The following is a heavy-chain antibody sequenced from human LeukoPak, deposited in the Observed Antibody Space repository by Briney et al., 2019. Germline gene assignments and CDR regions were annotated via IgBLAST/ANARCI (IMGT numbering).Heavy chain of an antibody. V-gene: IGHV3-23*01. Sequence: GGSLRLSCAASGFTFSGYAISWVRQAPGKGLEWVSVISGSGGGTYYADSVKGRFTISRDNSKNTLYLQMNSLRAEDTAVYYCARDVVGATYFDWGQGTLVTVSS. CDR3: ARDVVGATYFD. CDR2: ISGSGGGT. D-gene: IGHD1-26*01. J-gene: IGHJ4*02. CDR1: GFTFSGYA.